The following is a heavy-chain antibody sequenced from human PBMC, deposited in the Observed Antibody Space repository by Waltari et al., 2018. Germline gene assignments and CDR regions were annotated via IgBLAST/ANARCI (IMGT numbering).Heavy chain of an antibody. J-gene: IGHJ4*02. CDR2: INQDADKK. Sequence: SNCGSSGVRLAPGKGLEWVANINQDADKKYYRDSGRGRYTISRDNTKNSLYLQMNSLRADDTAVYYCATDGNYFAFWGQGTLVTVSS. V-gene: IGHV3-7*03. CDR1: SNCG. D-gene: IGHD3-10*01. CDR3: ATDGNYFAF.